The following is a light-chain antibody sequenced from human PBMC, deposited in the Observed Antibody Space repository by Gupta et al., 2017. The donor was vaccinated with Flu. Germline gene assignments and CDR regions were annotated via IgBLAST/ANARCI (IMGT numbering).Light chain of an antibody. CDR3: QSADSSGTWV. CDR1: ALPKQY. J-gene: IGLJ3*02. CDR2: KDS. Sequence: SSELTQPPSVSVSPGQTARITCSGEALPKQYAYWYQQKPGQAPVLVIYKDSERPSGIPERFSGSSSGTTVTLTISGVQAEDEADYYCQSADSSGTWVFGGGTKLTVL. V-gene: IGLV3-25*02.